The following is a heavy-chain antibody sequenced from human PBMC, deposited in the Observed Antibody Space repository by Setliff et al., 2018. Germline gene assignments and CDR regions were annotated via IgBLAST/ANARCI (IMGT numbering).Heavy chain of an antibody. CDR3: ASYDSPSSSWDY. J-gene: IGHJ4*02. Sequence: SETLSLTCTVSGGSISSYYWSWIRQPAGKGLEWIGHIYIGGSANYNPSLKSRVTMSIDTSKNQFSLKLNSVTAADTAVYYCASYDSPSSSWDYWGQGTLVTVSS. CDR1: GGSISSYY. V-gene: IGHV4-4*07. CDR2: IYIGGSA. D-gene: IGHD6-13*01.